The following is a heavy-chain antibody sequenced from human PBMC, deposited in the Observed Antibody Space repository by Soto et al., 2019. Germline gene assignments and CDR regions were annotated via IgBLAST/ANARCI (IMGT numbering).Heavy chain of an antibody. CDR3: AGHAEMATTGFDY. J-gene: IGHJ4*02. V-gene: IGHV5-51*01. Sequence: ESLKISFQGAGYSFTSYWIGWVRQIPGKGLEWMGIIYPGDSDTRYSPSFQGQVTISADKSISTAYLQWSSLKASDTAMYYCAGHAEMATTGFDYWGQGTLVTVSS. CDR2: IYPGDSDT. CDR1: GYSFTSYW. D-gene: IGHD1-1*01.